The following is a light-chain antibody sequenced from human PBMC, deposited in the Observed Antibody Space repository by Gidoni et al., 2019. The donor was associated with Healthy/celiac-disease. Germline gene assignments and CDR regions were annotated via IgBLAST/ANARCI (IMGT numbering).Light chain of an antibody. CDR3: QKYNSAPPFT. V-gene: IGKV1-27*01. CDR1: QGISNY. Sequence: DIQMTQSPSSLSASVGDRVTITCRASQGISNYLAWYQQKPGKVPKLLIYAASTLQSGVPSRFSCSGSVTDFTLTISSLQPEDVATYYCQKYNSAPPFTFGPGTKVDI. J-gene: IGKJ3*01. CDR2: AAS.